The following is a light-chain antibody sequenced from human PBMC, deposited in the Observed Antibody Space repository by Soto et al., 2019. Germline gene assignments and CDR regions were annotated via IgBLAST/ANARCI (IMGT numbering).Light chain of an antibody. J-gene: IGKJ1*01. CDR1: QSVSSN. Sequence: EIVMTQSPAPLSVSPGERATLSCRASQSVSSNLAWYRQKPGQAPRLLIYGASTRATGIPARFSGSGSGTECTLSISSLQSEDFAVYYCQQYNNWPPWTFGQGTKVEIK. V-gene: IGKV3-15*01. CDR3: QQYNNWPPWT. CDR2: GAS.